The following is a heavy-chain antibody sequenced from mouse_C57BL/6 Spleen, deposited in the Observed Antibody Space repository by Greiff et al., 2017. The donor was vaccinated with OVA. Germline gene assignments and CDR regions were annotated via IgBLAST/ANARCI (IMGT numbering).Heavy chain of an antibody. CDR2: IYPGDGDT. CDR1: GYAFSSSW. J-gene: IGHJ4*01. CDR3: AREGLLRYLYAMDY. Sequence: QVQLKQSGPELVKPGASVKISCKASGYAFSSSWMNWVKQRPGKGLEWIGRIYPGDGDTNYNGKFKGKATLTADKSSSTAYMQLSSLTSEDSAVYFCAREGLLRYLYAMDYWGQGTSVTVSS. D-gene: IGHD1-1*01. V-gene: IGHV1-82*01.